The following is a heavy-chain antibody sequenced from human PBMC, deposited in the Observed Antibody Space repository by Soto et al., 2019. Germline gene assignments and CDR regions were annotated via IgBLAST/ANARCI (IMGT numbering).Heavy chain of an antibody. CDR3: ARGVGSGTYYNQYNWFDP. CDR1: GYTFTSYA. V-gene: IGHV1-3*01. CDR2: INAGNGNT. Sequence: ASVKVSCKASGYTFTSYAMHWVRQAPGQRLEWMGWINAGNGNTKYSQKFQGRVTITRGTSTSTAYMELRSLRSDDTAVYYCARGVGSGTYYNQYNWFDPWGQGTLVTVSS. J-gene: IGHJ5*02. D-gene: IGHD3-10*01.